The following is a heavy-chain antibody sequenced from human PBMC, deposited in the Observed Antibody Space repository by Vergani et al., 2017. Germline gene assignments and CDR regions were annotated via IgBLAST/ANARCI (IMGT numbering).Heavy chain of an antibody. D-gene: IGHD4-17*01. V-gene: IGHV3-30-3*01. CDR3: ARGMTTVTTRAFDI. CDR2: ISYDGSNK. Sequence: QVQLVESGGGVVQPGRSLRLSCAASGFTFSSYAMHWVRQAPGKGLEWVAVISYDGSNKYYADSVKGRFTISRDNSKNTLYLQMNSLRAEDTAVYYCARGMTTVTTRAFDIWGQGTMVTVSS. J-gene: IGHJ3*02. CDR1: GFTFSSYA.